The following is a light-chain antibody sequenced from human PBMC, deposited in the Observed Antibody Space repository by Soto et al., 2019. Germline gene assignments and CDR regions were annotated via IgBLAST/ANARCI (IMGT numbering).Light chain of an antibody. Sequence: EIVLTQSPATLSLSPGERATLSCRASQSVSSYLAWYQQKPGQAPRLLIYDASNRATGIPARFSGSGSGTDFTLTLSSIGPEDFAVYYYQQRSFWPRLTFGGVTKVEIK. CDR2: DAS. V-gene: IGKV3-11*01. CDR3: QQRSFWPRLT. CDR1: QSVSSY. J-gene: IGKJ4*01.